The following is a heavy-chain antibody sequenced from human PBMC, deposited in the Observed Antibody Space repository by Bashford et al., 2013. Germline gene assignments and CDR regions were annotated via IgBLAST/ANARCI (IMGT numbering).Heavy chain of an antibody. Sequence: GSLRLSCTASGFTFSSYEMNWVRQAPGKGLEWVSYISSSGVTIYYADSVKGRFTISRDNAKNSLYLQMNSLRSEDTALHYCAKERGRNVFDHDYSYHAMDVWGQGTTVTVSS. J-gene: IGHJ6*02. CDR1: GFTFSSYE. CDR3: AKERGRNVFDHDYSYHAMDV. CDR2: ISSSGVTI. D-gene: IGHD5-24*01. V-gene: IGHV3-48*03.